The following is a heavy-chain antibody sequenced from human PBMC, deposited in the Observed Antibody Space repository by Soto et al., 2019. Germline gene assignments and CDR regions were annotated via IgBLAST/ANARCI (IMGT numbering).Heavy chain of an antibody. CDR2: MNPNSGNT. J-gene: IGHJ3*02. CDR3: ARELTGRGAFDI. D-gene: IGHD1-20*01. Sequence: QVQLVQSGAEVKKPGASVKVSCKSSGYTFTSYDINWVRQATGQGLEWMGWMNPNSGNTGYAQKFQGRGTMTRNTSRSTAYMELSSLRSEDTAVYYCARELTGRGAFDIWGQGTMVTVSS. V-gene: IGHV1-8*01. CDR1: GYTFTSYD.